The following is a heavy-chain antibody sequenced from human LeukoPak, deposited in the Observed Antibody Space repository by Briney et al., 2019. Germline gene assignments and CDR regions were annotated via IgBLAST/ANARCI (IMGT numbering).Heavy chain of an antibody. D-gene: IGHD2-2*01. CDR2: INTNTGNP. J-gene: IGHJ6*03. Sequence: GASVKVSCKASGYTFTSYAMNWVRQAPGQGLEWMGLINTNTGNPTYVQGFTGRFVFSLDTSVSTAYLQISSLQAEDTAVYYYARVRRETGVFSPYCSSTSCRYYYYYMDVWGKGTTVTVSS. V-gene: IGHV7-4-1*02. CDR3: ARVRRETGVFSPYCSSTSCRYYYYYMDV. CDR1: GYTFTSYA.